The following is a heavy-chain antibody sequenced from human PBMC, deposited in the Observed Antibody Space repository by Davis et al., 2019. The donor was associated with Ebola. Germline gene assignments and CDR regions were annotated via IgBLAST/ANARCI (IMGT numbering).Heavy chain of an antibody. J-gene: IGHJ6*02. CDR2: ISSSGSTI. V-gene: IGHV3-48*03. CDR3: ARLPAATYYYYYGMDV. D-gene: IGHD2-2*01. Sequence: GESLKISCAASGFTFSSYEMNWVRQAPGKGLEWVSYISSSGSTIYYADSVKGRFTISRDNAKNSLYLQMNSLRAEDTAVYYCARLPAATYYYYYGMDVWGQGTTVTVSS. CDR1: GFTFSSYE.